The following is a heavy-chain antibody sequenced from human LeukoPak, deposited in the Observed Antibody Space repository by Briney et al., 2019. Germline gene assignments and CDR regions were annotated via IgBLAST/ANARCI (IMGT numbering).Heavy chain of an antibody. D-gene: IGHD6-13*01. V-gene: IGHV3-30-3*01. Sequence: PGGSLRLSCEVSGFTFNTYTMHWVRQSPNKGLEWVAFVSHDGSNKLYADSVKGRFTISRDNSKNTLYLQMNSLRAEDTAVYYCARSAETLDEDSSSWYREFDYWGQGTLVTVSS. CDR1: GFTFNTYT. CDR3: ARSAETLDEDSSSWYREFDY. CDR2: VSHDGSNK. J-gene: IGHJ4*02.